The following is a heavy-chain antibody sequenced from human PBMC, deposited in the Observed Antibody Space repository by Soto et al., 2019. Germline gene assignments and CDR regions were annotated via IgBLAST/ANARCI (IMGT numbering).Heavy chain of an antibody. Sequence: PGGSLRLSCAASGFTFSSYGMHWVRQAPGKGLEWVAVIWYDGSNKYYADSVKGRFTISRDNSKNTLYLQMNSLRAEDTAVYYCARDGYYGSGLRGYYYYYYGMDVWGQGTTVTVSS. CDR3: ARDGYYGSGLRGYYYYYYGMDV. CDR2: IWYDGSNK. V-gene: IGHV3-33*01. D-gene: IGHD3-10*01. CDR1: GFTFSSYG. J-gene: IGHJ6*02.